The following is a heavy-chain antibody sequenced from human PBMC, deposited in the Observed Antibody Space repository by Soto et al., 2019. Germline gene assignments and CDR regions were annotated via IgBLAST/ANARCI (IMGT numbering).Heavy chain of an antibody. CDR2: IYPGDSDT. V-gene: IGHV5-51*01. J-gene: IGHJ6*02. CDR3: ARHGYGDYYYYGMDV. D-gene: IGHD4-17*01. CDR1: GYSFTSYW. Sequence: VESLKISCKGSGYSFTSYWIGWVRQMPGKGLEWMGIIYPGDSDTRYSPSFQGQVTISADKSISTAYLQWSSLKASDTAMYYCARHGYGDYYYYGMDVWGQGTTVTVSS.